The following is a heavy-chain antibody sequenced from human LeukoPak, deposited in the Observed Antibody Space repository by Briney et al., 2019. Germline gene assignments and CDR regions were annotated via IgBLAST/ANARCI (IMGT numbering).Heavy chain of an antibody. CDR3: ARGGGQLEP. CDR2: IIPILGIA. J-gene: IGHJ5*02. Sequence: ASGKVSCKASGGTFSSYAISWVRQAPGQGLEWMGRIIPILGIANYAQKFQGRVTITADKSTSTAYMELSSLRSEDTAVYYCARGGGQLEPWGQGTLVTVSS. V-gene: IGHV1-69*04. D-gene: IGHD6-13*01. CDR1: GGTFSSYA.